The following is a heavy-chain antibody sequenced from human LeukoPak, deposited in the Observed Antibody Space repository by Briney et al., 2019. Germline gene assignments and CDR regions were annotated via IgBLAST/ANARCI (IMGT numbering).Heavy chain of an antibody. J-gene: IGHJ3*02. CDR1: GYTFTSYC. D-gene: IGHD7-27*01. Sequence: ASVKVSCKASGYTFTSYCMHWVRQAPGQGLEWMGIINPSGGSTSYAQKFQGRVTMTRDTSTSTVYMELSSLRSEDTAVYYCAGLLTGDDAFDIWGQGTMVTVSS. CDR2: INPSGGST. CDR3: AGLLTGDDAFDI. V-gene: IGHV1-46*01.